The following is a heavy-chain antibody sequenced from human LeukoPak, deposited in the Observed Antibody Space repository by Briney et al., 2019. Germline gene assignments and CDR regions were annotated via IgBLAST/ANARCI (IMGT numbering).Heavy chain of an antibody. CDR1: GFTFSDYY. Sequence: GGALRLSCAASGFTFSDYYMTWMRQAPGKGREGVSYISSCGSAIFYADSVKGRFSISRDNAKNSLYLQMNSLRAEDTAVYYCAAVQLERSSWFDYYYMDVWGKGTTVTVSS. CDR2: ISSCGSAI. D-gene: IGHD1-1*01. J-gene: IGHJ6*03. CDR3: AAVQLERSSWFDYYYMDV. V-gene: IGHV3-11*01.